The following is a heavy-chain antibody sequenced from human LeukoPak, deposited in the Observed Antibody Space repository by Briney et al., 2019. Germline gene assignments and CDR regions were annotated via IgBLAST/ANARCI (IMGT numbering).Heavy chain of an antibody. V-gene: IGHV1-2*02. D-gene: IGHD3-22*01. Sequence: ASVKVSCKASGYTFTGYYMHWVRQAPGQGLEWMGWINPNSGGTNYAQKFQGRVTVTRDMSTSTVYMELSSLRSEDTAVYYCARGAHVRMYDSNHNCFDPWGQGTLVTVSS. CDR3: ARGAHVRMYDSNHNCFDP. CDR2: INPNSGGT. CDR1: GYTFTGYY. J-gene: IGHJ5*02.